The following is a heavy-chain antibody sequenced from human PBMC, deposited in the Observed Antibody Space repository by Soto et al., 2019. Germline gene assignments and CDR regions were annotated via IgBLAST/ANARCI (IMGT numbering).Heavy chain of an antibody. D-gene: IGHD1-26*01. V-gene: IGHV3-23*01. Sequence: PGGSLRLSCSASGFTFTSHAMTWVRQGPGQGLEWVSGISGGGRSTYYADAVKGRFTISRDNSNNRWYLVMDSLKAEDTALYYCARAPVIVGALGAIDSWGQGTMVTVS. CDR3: ARAPVIVGALGAIDS. CDR1: GFTFTSHA. J-gene: IGHJ4*02. CDR2: ISGGGRST.